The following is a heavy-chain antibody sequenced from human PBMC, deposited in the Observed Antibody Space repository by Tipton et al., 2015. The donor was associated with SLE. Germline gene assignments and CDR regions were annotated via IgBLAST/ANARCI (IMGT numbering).Heavy chain of an antibody. Sequence: QLVQSGAEVKKPGASVKVSCKASGYTFASYDINWVRQAPRQGLEWMGWMGPNSGNTGYAQKFQGRVTMTRNTSTTTAYMELSSLTSEDTAVYYCARLATVTSDFDFWGQGTLVTVSS. V-gene: IGHV1-8*01. CDR1: GYTFASYD. D-gene: IGHD4-17*01. J-gene: IGHJ4*02. CDR2: MGPNSGNT. CDR3: ARLATVTSDFDF.